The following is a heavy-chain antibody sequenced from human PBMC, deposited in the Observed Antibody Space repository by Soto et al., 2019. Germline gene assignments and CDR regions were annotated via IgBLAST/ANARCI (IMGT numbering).Heavy chain of an antibody. CDR2: ISGSGGST. Sequence: EVQLLESGGGMVQPGGSLRLSCAASGFTFSSYAMSWVRQALGKRLEWVSAISGSGGSTYYADSVKGRFTISRDNSKNTLYLQMNSLRAEDTAVYYCAKDQDIVVVPAACFDYWGQGTLVTVSS. CDR1: GFTFSSYA. D-gene: IGHD2-2*01. V-gene: IGHV3-23*01. CDR3: AKDQDIVVVPAACFDY. J-gene: IGHJ4*02.